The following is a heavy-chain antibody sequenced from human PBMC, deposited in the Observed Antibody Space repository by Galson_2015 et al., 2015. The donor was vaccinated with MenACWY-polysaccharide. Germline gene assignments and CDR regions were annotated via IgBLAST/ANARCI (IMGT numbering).Heavy chain of an antibody. CDR1: GFTFSTYS. CDR2: ISSKSSTI. Sequence: SLRLSCAASGFTFSTYSVNWVRQAPGKGLEWVSYISSKSSTIYYADSVKGRFSISRDNSKNTLFLQMNSLRSEDTAVYYCAREGGSAASGYYGMDVWGQGTTVTVSS. CDR3: AREGGSAASGYYGMDV. J-gene: IGHJ6*02. D-gene: IGHD3-10*01. V-gene: IGHV3-48*01.